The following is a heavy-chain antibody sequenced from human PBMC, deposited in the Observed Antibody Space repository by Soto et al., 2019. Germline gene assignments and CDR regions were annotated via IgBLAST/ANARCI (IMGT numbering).Heavy chain of an antibody. CDR1: GDSVFSSTAA. CDR2: TCYSSKCYN. Sequence: SHTLSLTCALSGDSVFSSTAAWNWIRQSPSRGLEWLGRTCYSSKCYNDYSVSVKSRITINPDTSKHQFSLQLNSVTPEDTAVYYCARDRSGSGWFNAFDIWGQGTMVTVSS. V-gene: IGHV6-1*01. CDR3: ARDRSGSGWFNAFDI. J-gene: IGHJ3*02. D-gene: IGHD6-19*01.